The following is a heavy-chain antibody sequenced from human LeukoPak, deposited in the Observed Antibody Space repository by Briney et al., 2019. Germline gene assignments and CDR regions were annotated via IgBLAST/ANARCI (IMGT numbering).Heavy chain of an antibody. CDR3: ATWRTAKTGFDY. D-gene: IGHD1-1*01. CDR2: IYYSGSP. V-gene: IGHV4-39*01. Sequence: PSETLSLTCISGGSISSSSYYWAWIRQPPGKGLECIGSIYYSGSPYYNPSLKSRVTISVDTSKNQFSLRLSSVTAADTAVYYCATWRTAKTGFDYWGQGTLVTVSS. J-gene: IGHJ4*02. CDR1: GGSISSSSYY.